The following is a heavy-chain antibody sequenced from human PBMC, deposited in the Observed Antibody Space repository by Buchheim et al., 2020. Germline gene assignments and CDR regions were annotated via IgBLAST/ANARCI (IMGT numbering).Heavy chain of an antibody. CDR2: ISYDGSNK. V-gene: IGHV3-30*04. CDR3: ARDLENYGSGTADIGRDY. Sequence: QVQLVESGGGVVQPGRSLRLSRAASGFTFSSYAMHWVRQAPGKGLEWVAVISYDGSNKYYADSVKGRFTISRDNSKDTLYLQMNSLRAEDTAVYYCARDLENYGSGTADIGRDYWGQGTL. CDR1: GFTFSSYA. D-gene: IGHD3-10*01. J-gene: IGHJ4*02.